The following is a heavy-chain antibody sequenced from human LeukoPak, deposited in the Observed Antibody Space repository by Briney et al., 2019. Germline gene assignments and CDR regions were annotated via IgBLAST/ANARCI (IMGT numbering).Heavy chain of an antibody. CDR3: ARAPRAGDSSDAFDI. V-gene: IGHV3-33*01. J-gene: IGHJ3*02. Sequence: PGGSLRLSCAASGFTFSSYGMHWVRQAPGKGLQWVAVIWYDGSNKYYADSVKGRFTISRDNSKNTLYLQMNSLRAEDTAVYYCARAPRAGDSSDAFDIWGQGTMVTVSS. CDR1: GFTFSSYG. D-gene: IGHD3-22*01. CDR2: IWYDGSNK.